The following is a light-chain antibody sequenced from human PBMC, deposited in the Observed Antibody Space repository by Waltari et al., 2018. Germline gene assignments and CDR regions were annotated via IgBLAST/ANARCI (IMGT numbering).Light chain of an antibody. J-gene: IGLJ3*02. V-gene: IGLV2-23*02. CDR1: SSDVGSYNL. CDR2: EVS. CDR3: CSYAGSSRV. Sequence: QSALTQPASVSGSPGQSITISCTGTSSDVGSYNLVSWYQQHPGKAPNLMIYEVSKRPSGGSNPLSGSKSGNTASLTISGLQAEDEAEYYCCSYAGSSRVFGGGTKLTVL.